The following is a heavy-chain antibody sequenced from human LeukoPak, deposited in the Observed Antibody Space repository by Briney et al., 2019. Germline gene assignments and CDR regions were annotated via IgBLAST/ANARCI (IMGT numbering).Heavy chain of an antibody. Sequence: GGSLRLSCAASGFTFSSYWMHWVRQAPGKGLVWVSRINSDGSSTSYADSVKGRFTISRDNSKNTLYLQMNSLRAEDTAVYYCAKGSYSSSWYRAFDIWGQGTMVTVSS. D-gene: IGHD6-13*01. CDR1: GFTFSSYW. V-gene: IGHV3-74*01. CDR2: INSDGSST. J-gene: IGHJ3*02. CDR3: AKGSYSSSWYRAFDI.